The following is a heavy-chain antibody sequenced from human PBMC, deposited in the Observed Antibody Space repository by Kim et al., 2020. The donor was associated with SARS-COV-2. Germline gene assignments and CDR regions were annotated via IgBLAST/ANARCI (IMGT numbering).Heavy chain of an antibody. CDR3: ARDHPSIYYGDYAARNWFDP. V-gene: IGHV3-21*01. D-gene: IGHD4-17*01. CDR1: GFTFSTYS. Sequence: GGSLRLSCAASGFTFSTYSMNWVRQAPGKGLEWVSSISSSSSYIYYADSVKGRFTISRDNAKNSLYLQMNSLRAEDTAVYYCARDHPSIYYGDYAARNWFDPWGQGTLVTVSS. J-gene: IGHJ5*02. CDR2: ISSSSSYI.